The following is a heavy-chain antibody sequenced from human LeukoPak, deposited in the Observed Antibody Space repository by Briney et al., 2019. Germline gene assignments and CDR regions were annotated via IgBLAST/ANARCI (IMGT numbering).Heavy chain of an antibody. Sequence: ASVKVSCKASGYTFTGSYMHWVRQAPGQGLEWMGWINPNSGGTNYAQKFQGRVTMTRDTSISTAYMELSRLRSDDTAVYYCARGPPSIAARLNYCGQGTLVTVSS. V-gene: IGHV1-2*02. CDR2: INPNSGGT. D-gene: IGHD6-6*01. CDR3: ARGPPSIAARLNY. CDR1: GYTFTGSY. J-gene: IGHJ4*02.